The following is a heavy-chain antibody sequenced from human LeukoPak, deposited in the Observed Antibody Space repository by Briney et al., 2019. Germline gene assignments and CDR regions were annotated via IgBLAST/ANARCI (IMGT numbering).Heavy chain of an antibody. Sequence: GRSLRLSCAASGFTFSSYGMHWVRQAPGKGLEWVAVISYDGSNKYYADSVKGRFTISRDNSKNTLYLQMNSLRAEDTAVYYCASGLGELSPTHYWGQGTLVTVSS. CDR2: ISYDGSNK. CDR1: GFTFSSYG. V-gene: IGHV3-30*03. D-gene: IGHD3-16*02. J-gene: IGHJ4*02. CDR3: ASGLGELSPTHY.